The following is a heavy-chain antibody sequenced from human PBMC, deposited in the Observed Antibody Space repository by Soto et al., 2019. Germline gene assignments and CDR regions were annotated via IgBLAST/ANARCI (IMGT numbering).Heavy chain of an antibody. D-gene: IGHD3-10*01. CDR2: IYYLGST. J-gene: IGHJ4*02. V-gene: IGHV4-59*01. CDR1: GGSMSEYF. CDR3: ARDGYDGSGSPYPAY. Sequence: SETVSLTCSVSGGSMSEYFWSWIRQSPGKGLEWIGYIYYLGSTDYNPSLKSRVTISVDTSKRQFSLRLTSVTAADTAVYYCARDGYDGSGSPYPAYWGQGTQVTVTS.